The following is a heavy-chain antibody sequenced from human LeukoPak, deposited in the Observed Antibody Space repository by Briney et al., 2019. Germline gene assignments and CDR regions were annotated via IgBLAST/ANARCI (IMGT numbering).Heavy chain of an antibody. Sequence: ASVKVSCKASVGTFSSYAISWVRQAPGQGLEWMGGIIPIFGTANYAQKFHGRVTITTDESTSTAYMELSSLRSEDTAVYYCARAMVVVVTAAFDIWGQGTMVTVSS. V-gene: IGHV1-69*05. CDR3: ARAMVVVVTAAFDI. CDR1: VGTFSSYA. D-gene: IGHD2-21*02. CDR2: IIPIFGTA. J-gene: IGHJ3*02.